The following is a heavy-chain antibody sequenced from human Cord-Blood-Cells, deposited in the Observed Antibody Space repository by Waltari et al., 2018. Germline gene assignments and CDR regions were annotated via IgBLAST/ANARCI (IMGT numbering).Heavy chain of an antibody. V-gene: IGHV4-59*01. CDR2: IYDRGKH. J-gene: IGHJ3*02. CDR3: ARADGVDAFDI. D-gene: IGHD2-8*01. Sequence: QVQLQESGPGLVKPSETLSLTCTVYGGTISSYYWSRIRRPPGKGLEGIGNIYDRGKHKPNPAVKSRVTIAVDTSKTQSSLKLSSGTAAETAGYYGARADGVDAFDIWGQGTMVTVSS. CDR1: GGTISSYY.